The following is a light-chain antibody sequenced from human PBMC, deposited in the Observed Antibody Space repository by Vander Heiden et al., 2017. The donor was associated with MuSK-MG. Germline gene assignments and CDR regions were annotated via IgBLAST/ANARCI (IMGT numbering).Light chain of an antibody. CDR2: NTN. Sequence: QNVLTQEPSLSVSPGGTVTLTCGLSSGSVSANYYPSWYQQTPGRAPRALIYNTNIRSSGVPDRFSGSILGNKAALTITGARADDESDYYCALYMGSGVSQFGGGTKLTVL. J-gene: IGLJ3*02. CDR3: ALYMGSGVSQ. CDR1: SGSVSANYY. V-gene: IGLV8-61*01.